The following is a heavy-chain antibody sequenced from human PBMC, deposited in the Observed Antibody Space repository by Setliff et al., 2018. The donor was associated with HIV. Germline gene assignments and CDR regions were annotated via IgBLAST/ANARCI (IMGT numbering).Heavy chain of an antibody. CDR1: GFTFSNAW. J-gene: IGHJ3*01. D-gene: IGHD3-22*01. Sequence: GGSLRLSCAASGFTFSNAWMSWVRQAPGKGLEWVGRIKSKIDGGTTDYAAPVKGRFTISRDDSKNTLYLQMNSLKTEDTAVHYCTTSPPLGNYYDSSGYHQDGFDFWGQGTMVTVSS. CDR3: TTSPPLGNYYDSSGYHQDGFDF. CDR2: IKSKIDGGTT. V-gene: IGHV3-15*01.